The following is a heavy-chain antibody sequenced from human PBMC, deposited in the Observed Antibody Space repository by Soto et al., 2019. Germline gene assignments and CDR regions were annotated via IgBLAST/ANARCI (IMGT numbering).Heavy chain of an antibody. CDR3: ARGGAARLHYGMDV. CDR2: IYYSGTT. Sequence: SETLSLTCAVSGYSISSSNWWGWLRQPPGKGLEWIGYIYYSGTTYYNPSLKSRVTMSVDTSKNQFSLKLTSVTAVDTAVYYCARGGAARLHYGMDVWGQGTTVTVSS. D-gene: IGHD6-6*01. J-gene: IGHJ6*01. CDR1: GYSISSSNW. V-gene: IGHV4-28*03.